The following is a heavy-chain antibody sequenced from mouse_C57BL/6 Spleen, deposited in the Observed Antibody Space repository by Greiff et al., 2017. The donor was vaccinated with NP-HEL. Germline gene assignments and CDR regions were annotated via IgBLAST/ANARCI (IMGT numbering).Heavy chain of an antibody. CDR2: ILPSIGRT. V-gene: IGHV15-2*01. Sequence: VQLQQSGSELRSPGSSVKLSCKDFDSEVFPIAYMSWVRQKPGHGFEWIGGILPSIGRTIYGEKFEDKATLDADTLSNTAYLELNSLTSEDSAIYYCARDDGNFSWFAYWGQGTLVTVSA. D-gene: IGHD2-3*01. CDR1: DSEVFPIAY. CDR3: ARDDGNFSWFAY. J-gene: IGHJ3*01.